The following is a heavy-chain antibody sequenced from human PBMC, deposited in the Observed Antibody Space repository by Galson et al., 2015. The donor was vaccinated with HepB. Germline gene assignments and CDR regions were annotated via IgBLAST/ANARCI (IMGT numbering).Heavy chain of an antibody. V-gene: IGHV1-69*13. CDR2: IIPIFGTA. J-gene: IGHJ5*02. CDR3: AGDIVVVPAAIRGWFDP. Sequence: SVKVSCKASGGTFSSYAISWVRQAPGQGLEWMGGIIPIFGTANYAQKFQGRVTITADESTSTAYMELSSLRSEDTAVYYCAGDIVVVPAAIRGWFDPWGQGTLVTVSS. D-gene: IGHD2-2*01. CDR1: GGTFSSYA.